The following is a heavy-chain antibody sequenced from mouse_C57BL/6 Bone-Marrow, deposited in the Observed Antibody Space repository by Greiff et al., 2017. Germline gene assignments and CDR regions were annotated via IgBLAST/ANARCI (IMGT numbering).Heavy chain of an antibody. CDR3: ARHSNYDAY. Sequence: EVHLVESGGGLVQPGGSLKLSCAASGFTFSDYYMYWVRQTPEKRLEWVAYISNGGGSTYYPDTVKGRFTISRDNAKNTLYLQMSRLKSEDTAMYYCARHSNYDAYWGQGTLVTVSA. D-gene: IGHD2-5*01. J-gene: IGHJ3*01. V-gene: IGHV5-12*01. CDR1: GFTFSDYY. CDR2: ISNGGGST.